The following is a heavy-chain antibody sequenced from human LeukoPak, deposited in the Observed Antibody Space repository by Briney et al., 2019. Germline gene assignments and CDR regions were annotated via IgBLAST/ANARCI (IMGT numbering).Heavy chain of an antibody. J-gene: IGHJ6*02. Sequence: GGSLRLSCAASGFTVSSNYMSWVRQAPGKGLEWVSLIYRGGSTYYVESVKGRFTISRDNSKNTLYLQMNSVGAEDTAVYYCASRDKGYYYGMDVWGQGTTVTVSS. CDR2: IYRGGST. CDR3: ASRDKGYYYGMDV. CDR1: GFTVSSNY. D-gene: IGHD5-24*01. V-gene: IGHV3-66*01.